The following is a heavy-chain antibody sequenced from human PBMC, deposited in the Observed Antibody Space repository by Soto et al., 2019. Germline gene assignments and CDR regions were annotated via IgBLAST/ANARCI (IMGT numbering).Heavy chain of an antibody. CDR2: ILPIFGTA. V-gene: IGHV1-69*01. CDR1: GGTFSSYA. Sequence: QVQLVQSGAEVKKPGSSVKVSCKASGGTFSSYAISWVRQAPGQGLEWMGGILPIFGTANYAQKFQGRVTITADESTSSAYRELSSLRSEDTAVYYCARGFLEWARQDSSWYFDLWGRGTLVTVSS. CDR3: ARGFLEWARQDSSWYFDL. J-gene: IGHJ2*01. D-gene: IGHD3-3*01.